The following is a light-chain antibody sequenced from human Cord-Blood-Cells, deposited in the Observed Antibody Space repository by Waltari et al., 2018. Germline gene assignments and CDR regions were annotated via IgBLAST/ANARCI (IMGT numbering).Light chain of an antibody. Sequence: SSELTQDPAVSVALGQTVGLTCQGDSLRSSYASWYQQKPGQDPVLVIYGKNNRPSGIPDRFSGSSSGNTASLTITGAQAEDEAYYYCNSRDSSGNHYVFGTGTKVTVL. CDR1: SLRSSY. V-gene: IGLV3-19*01. CDR2: GKN. J-gene: IGLJ1*01. CDR3: NSRDSSGNHYV.